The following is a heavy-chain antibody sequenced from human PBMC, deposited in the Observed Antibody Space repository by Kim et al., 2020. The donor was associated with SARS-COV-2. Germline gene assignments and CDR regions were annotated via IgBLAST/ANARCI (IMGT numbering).Heavy chain of an antibody. J-gene: IGHJ6*02. Sequence: SVKVSCKASGGTFSSYAISWVRQAPGQGLEWMGGIIPIFGTANYAQKFQGRVTITADESTSTAYMELSSLRSEDTAVYYCASTFWSGVNPGNYGMDVWGQGTTVTVSS. CDR1: GGTFSSYA. CDR3: ASTFWSGVNPGNYGMDV. CDR2: IIPIFGTA. D-gene: IGHD3-3*01. V-gene: IGHV1-69*13.